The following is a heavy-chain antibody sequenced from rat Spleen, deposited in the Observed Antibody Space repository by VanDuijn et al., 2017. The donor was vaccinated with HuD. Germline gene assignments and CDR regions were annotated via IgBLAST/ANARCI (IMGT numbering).Heavy chain of an antibody. CDR3: TRHDYSGVITNWFAY. Sequence: EVQLVESGGGLVQPGRSLKLSCAASGFTFNNYGMAWVRQVPTKGLEWVAAISYDGITTYYRDSVRGRFTISSDNAKTTLYLRMDSLRSEDTATYYCTRHDYSGVITNWFAYWGQGVMVTVSS. CDR2: ISYDGITT. V-gene: IGHV5-29*01. D-gene: IGHD4-3*01. CDR1: GFTFNNYG. J-gene: IGHJ2*01.